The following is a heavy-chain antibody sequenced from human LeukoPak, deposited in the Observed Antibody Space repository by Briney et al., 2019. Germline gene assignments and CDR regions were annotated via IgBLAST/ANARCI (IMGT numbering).Heavy chain of an antibody. Sequence: PSQTLSLTCTVSGGSFSSGDYYWSWIRQHPGKGLEWIGYISYSGSTYYNPSLKSRVTISVDTSKNQFSLKLSSVTAADTAVYYCVRDSGSYYFDYWGQGTPVTVSS. CDR2: ISYSGST. J-gene: IGHJ4*03. CDR1: GGSFSSGDYY. D-gene: IGHD1-26*01. V-gene: IGHV4-31*03. CDR3: VRDSGSYYFDY.